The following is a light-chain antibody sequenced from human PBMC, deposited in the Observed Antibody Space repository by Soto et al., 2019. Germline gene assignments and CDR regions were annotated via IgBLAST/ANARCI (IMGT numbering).Light chain of an antibody. J-gene: IGKJ4*01. CDR1: QSVSSN. CDR2: DAS. Sequence: IVLAQSPATLSLSPGERVTLSCRASQSVSSNLAWYQQKPGQPPRLLIYDASSRATGIPDRFSGGGSGTDFTLTISRLEPEDFEVYYCQQFSSSPLTFGGGTKVDIK. V-gene: IGKV3-20*01. CDR3: QQFSSSPLT.